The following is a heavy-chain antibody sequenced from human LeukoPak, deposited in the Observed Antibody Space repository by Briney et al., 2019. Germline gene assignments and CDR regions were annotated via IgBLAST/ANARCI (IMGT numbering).Heavy chain of an antibody. D-gene: IGHD3-9*01. J-gene: IGHJ4*02. CDR2: ISYDGSNK. CDR3: ARDLEGGYDILTPPFDY. CDR1: GFTFSSYA. V-gene: IGHV3-30-3*01. Sequence: GRSLRLSCAASGFTFSSYAMHWVRQAPGKGLEWVAVISYDGSNKYYADSVKGRFTISRDNSKNTLYLQMNSLRAEDTAVYYCARDLEGGYDILTPPFDYWGQGTLVTVSS.